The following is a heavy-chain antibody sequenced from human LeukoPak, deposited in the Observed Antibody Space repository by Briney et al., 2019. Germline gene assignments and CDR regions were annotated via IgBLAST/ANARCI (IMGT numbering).Heavy chain of an antibody. CDR3: ARDPRWLTPDCTSTSCYENYFDP. J-gene: IGHJ5*02. D-gene: IGHD2-2*01. V-gene: IGHV4-38-2*02. Sequence: TSETLSLTCGVSGYSISSGYQWAWIRQSPGKGLEWIGSIYHSGNAHYNPSLKSRVTISVETSKNQFSLNMYSVTAADTAVYYCARDPRWLTPDCTSTSCYENYFDPWGQGTLVTVSS. CDR1: GYSISSGYQ. CDR2: IYHSGNA.